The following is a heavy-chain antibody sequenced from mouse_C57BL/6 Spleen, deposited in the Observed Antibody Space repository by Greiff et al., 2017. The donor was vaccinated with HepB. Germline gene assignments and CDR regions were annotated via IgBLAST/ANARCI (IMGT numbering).Heavy chain of an antibody. V-gene: IGHV1-22*01. CDR3: ARIYYYGSSYAWFAY. J-gene: IGHJ3*01. CDR2: INPNNGGT. CDR1: GHTFTDYN. D-gene: IGHD1-1*01. Sequence: VQLKQSGPDLVKPGASVKMSCKASGHTFTDYNMHWVKQSHGKRLEWIGYINPNNGGTSYNQKFKGKATLTVNKSSSTAYMELRSLTSEDSAVYYCARIYYYGSSYAWFAYWGQGTLVTVSA.